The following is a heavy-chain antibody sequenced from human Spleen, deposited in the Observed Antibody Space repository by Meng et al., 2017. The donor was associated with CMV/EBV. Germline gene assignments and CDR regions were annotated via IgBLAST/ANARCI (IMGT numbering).Heavy chain of an antibody. CDR3: ARGSGYPGVFDY. D-gene: IGHD5-12*01. Sequence: TGGGGASSSATLYWTWIRQFPGKGLEWMGYIYYSGSTYYNPSLQSRVSILKDTSRNQFSLKLSSVTAADTAVYYCARGSGYPGVFDYWGQGALVTVSS. CDR2: IYYSGST. CDR1: GGASSSATLY. J-gene: IGHJ4*02. V-gene: IGHV4-31*02.